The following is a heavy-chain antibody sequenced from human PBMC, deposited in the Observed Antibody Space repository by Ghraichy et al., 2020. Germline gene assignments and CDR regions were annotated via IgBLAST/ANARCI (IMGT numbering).Heavy chain of an antibody. J-gene: IGHJ4*02. CDR3: AKDGSGYLYYFYY. D-gene: IGHD3-22*01. Sequence: GGSLRLSCAASGFTFSSYAMSWVRQAPGKGLDWVSAISDSGGSTYYADSVKGRFTISRDNSKNTLYLQMNSLRADDTAIYYCAKDGSGYLYYFYYWGQGTLVTVSS. CDR1: GFTFSSYA. V-gene: IGHV3-23*01. CDR2: ISDSGGST.